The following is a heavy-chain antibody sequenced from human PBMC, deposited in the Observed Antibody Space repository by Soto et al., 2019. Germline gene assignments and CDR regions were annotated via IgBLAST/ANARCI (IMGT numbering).Heavy chain of an antibody. CDR1: GFTFSSCA. V-gene: IGHV3-23*01. CDR2: IGGSGDDT. CDR3: AKDLVMVGSIDWFTPYYFDY. J-gene: IGHJ4*02. D-gene: IGHD3-9*01. Sequence: GGSLRLSCAASGFTFSSCAMSWVRQAPGKGLEWVSGIGGSGDDTEYTDSVKGRFTISRDNSKNTLYLQMNSLRAEDTALYYCAKDLVMVGSIDWFTPYYFDYWGQGTLVTVSS.